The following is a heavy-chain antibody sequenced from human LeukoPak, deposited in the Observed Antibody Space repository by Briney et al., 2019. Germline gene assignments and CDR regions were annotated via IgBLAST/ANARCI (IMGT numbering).Heavy chain of an antibody. CDR3: ARGAPSSWFDP. V-gene: IGHV3-21*01. CDR2: ISSSSSYI. Sequence: GGSLRLSCAASGFTFSSYSMNWVRQAPGKGLEWVSSISSSSSYIYYADSVKGRFTISRDNAKNSLYLLMNSLRAEDTAVYYCARGAPSSWFDPWGQGTLVTVSS. CDR1: GFTFSSYS. J-gene: IGHJ5*02.